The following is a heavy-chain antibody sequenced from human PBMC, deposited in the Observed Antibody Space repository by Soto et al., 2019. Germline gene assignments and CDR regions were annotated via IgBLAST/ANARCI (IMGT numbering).Heavy chain of an antibody. J-gene: IGHJ6*02. V-gene: IGHV3-23*01. CDR1: GFTFSSYA. D-gene: IGHD1-7*01. CDR3: AKVGITGTTSLDYYYYYGMDV. Sequence: GGSLRLSCAASGFTFSSYAMSWVRQAPGKGLEWVSAISGSGGSTYYADSVKGRFTISRDNSKNTLYLQMNSLRAEDTAVYYCAKVGITGTTSLDYYYYYGMDVWGQGTTVTVSS. CDR2: ISGSGGST.